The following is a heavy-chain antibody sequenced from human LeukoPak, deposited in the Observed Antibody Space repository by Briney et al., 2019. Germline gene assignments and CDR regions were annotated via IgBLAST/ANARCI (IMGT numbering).Heavy chain of an antibody. Sequence: SETLPLTCAVYGGSFSGYYWSWIRQPPGKGLEWIGEINHSGSTNYNPSLKSRVTISVDKSNNQFSLNLSSVTAADTAVYYCAKSNAWDWFDPWGQGTLVTVSS. CDR1: GGSFSGYY. J-gene: IGHJ5*02. V-gene: IGHV4-34*01. CDR2: INHSGST. D-gene: IGHD4-11*01. CDR3: AKSNAWDWFDP.